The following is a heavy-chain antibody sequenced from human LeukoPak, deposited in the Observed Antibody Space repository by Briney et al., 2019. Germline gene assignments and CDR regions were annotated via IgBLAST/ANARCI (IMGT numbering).Heavy chain of an antibody. CDR2: INPNSGGT. Sequence: ASVKVSCKASGYTFTGYYMHWVRQAPGQGLEWMGWINPNSGGTNYAQKFQGRVTMTRDTSISTAYMELGRLRSDDTAVYYCARDHSYGYGFFDYWGQGTLVTVSS. J-gene: IGHJ4*02. V-gene: IGHV1-2*02. D-gene: IGHD5-18*01. CDR1: GYTFTGYY. CDR3: ARDHSYGYGFFDY.